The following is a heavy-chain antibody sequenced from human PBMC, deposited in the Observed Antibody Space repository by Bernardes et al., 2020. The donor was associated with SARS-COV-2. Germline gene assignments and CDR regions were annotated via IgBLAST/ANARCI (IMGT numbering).Heavy chain of an antibody. V-gene: IGHV3-53*01. CDR3: ASPGGYGSDDY. Sequence: GGSRSPSCAASGFTVSSSYMSWVRQDPGKGLEWVSVVYSGSNTYYADSVKGRFTIPRDNSKNTLYLQMNSLRAEDTAVYYCASPGGYGSDDYWGQVALVTVSS. CDR1: GFTVSSSY. J-gene: IGHJ4*02. D-gene: IGHD3-10*01. CDR2: VYSGSNT.